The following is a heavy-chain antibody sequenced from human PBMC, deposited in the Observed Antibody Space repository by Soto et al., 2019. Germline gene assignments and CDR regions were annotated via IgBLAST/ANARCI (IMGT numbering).Heavy chain of an antibody. CDR1: GDSISSSSYY. Sequence: PSETLSLTCTVSGDSISSSSYYWGWIRQPPGKGLEWIGDIYYSGTTHYNPSLKSRGTISIDTSKNQFSLHLRSVTAADTAVYYCARLKVAFFITTSKSFDPWGQGTPVTVS. CDR3: ARLKVAFFITTSKSFDP. D-gene: IGHD3-22*01. CDR2: IYYSGTT. V-gene: IGHV4-39*01. J-gene: IGHJ5*02.